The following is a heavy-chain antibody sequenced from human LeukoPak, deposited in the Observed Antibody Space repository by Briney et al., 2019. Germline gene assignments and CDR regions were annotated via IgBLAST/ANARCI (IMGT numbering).Heavy chain of an antibody. CDR2: IWYDGSNK. CDR3: VGRLLGISWFDP. D-gene: IGHD2-15*01. V-gene: IGHV3-33*01. J-gene: IGHJ5*02. Sequence: PGRSLRLSCAASGFTFSSYGMHWVRQAPGKGLEWVAVIWYDGSNKYYADSVKGRFTISRDNSKNTLYLQMNSLRAEDTAVYYCVGRLLGISWFDPWGQGTLVTVSS. CDR1: GFTFSSYG.